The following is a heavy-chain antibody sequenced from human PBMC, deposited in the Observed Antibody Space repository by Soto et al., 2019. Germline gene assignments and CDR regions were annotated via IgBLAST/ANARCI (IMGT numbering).Heavy chain of an antibody. Sequence: GESLTISCKASGYSLTNHWITWVRQMPGKGLEWMGNIDPSDSYTNYSPSFQGHVTISDDKSINTAYLQWSSLKASDTATYYCARRESQLLRGYYYYGLDVWGQGTTVTVSS. J-gene: IGHJ6*02. CDR2: IDPSDSYT. V-gene: IGHV5-10-1*01. D-gene: IGHD2-2*01. CDR3: ARRESQLLRGYYYYGLDV. CDR1: GYSLTNHW.